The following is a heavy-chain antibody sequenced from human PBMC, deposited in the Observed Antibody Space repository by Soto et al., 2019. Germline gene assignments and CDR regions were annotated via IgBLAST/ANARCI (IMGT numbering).Heavy chain of an antibody. Sequence: SVKVSCLASGGTFSSYSINWLLPAPGQGLEWMAGIIPIFGTANYAEKFQGRVTITADQPTSTAYMELSSLRSEDTAVYYGARDVDGGSNWFDPWGQGTLVTVSS. V-gene: IGHV1-69*13. CDR1: GGTFSSYS. CDR2: IIPIFGTA. CDR3: ARDVDGGSNWFDP. J-gene: IGHJ5*02. D-gene: IGHD2-15*01.